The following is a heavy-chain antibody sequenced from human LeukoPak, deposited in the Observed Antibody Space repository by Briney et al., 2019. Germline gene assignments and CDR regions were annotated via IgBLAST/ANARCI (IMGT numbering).Heavy chain of an antibody. J-gene: IGHJ3*02. Sequence: PGGSLRLSCTASGFTVSSSHMSWVRQAPGKGLEWVSVMFSGGTPYYADSVKGRFTISRDNSKNTLFLQMSSLRAEDTAVYYCSTGSGHAFDIWGRGTMVTVSS. D-gene: IGHD3-10*01. V-gene: IGHV3-53*01. CDR2: MFSGGTP. CDR3: STGSGHAFDI. CDR1: GFTVSSSH.